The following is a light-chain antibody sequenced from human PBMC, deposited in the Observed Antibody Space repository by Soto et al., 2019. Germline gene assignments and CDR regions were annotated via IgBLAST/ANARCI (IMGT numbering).Light chain of an antibody. Sequence: DIQMTQSPSTLSGSVGDRVTITCRASQTISSWLAWYQQKPGKAPKLLIYKASTLKSGVPSRFSGSGSGTEFTLTISSLQPDDFATYYCHQYNSYSYTFGQGTRLEIK. V-gene: IGKV1-5*03. CDR1: QTISSW. CDR2: KAS. J-gene: IGKJ2*01. CDR3: HQYNSYSYT.